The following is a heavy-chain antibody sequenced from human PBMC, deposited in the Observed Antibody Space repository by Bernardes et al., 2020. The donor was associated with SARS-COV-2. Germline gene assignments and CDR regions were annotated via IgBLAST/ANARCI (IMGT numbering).Heavy chain of an antibody. D-gene: IGHD2-21*01. J-gene: IGHJ5*02. V-gene: IGHV3-74*03. CDR3: AREVGIVESRGWINWFDP. Sequence: GGSLRLSCAGSGFTFSSYWMHWVRQVPGKGLVWVSRINREGSSTTYADSVKGRFTISRDNAKNTLFLQMNSLRVEDTAIYYCAREVGIVESRGWINWFDPWGQGTLVTVSS. CDR2: INREGSST. CDR1: GFTFSSYW.